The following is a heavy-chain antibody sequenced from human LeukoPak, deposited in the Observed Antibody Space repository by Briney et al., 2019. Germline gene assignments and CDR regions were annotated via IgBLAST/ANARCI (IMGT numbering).Heavy chain of an antibody. V-gene: IGHV3-21*01. Sequence: PGGSLRLSCAASGFSFSSYNVNWVRQAPGKGLEWVSCISSSSTYIYYADSVRGRFAISRDNAKNSLYLQMNSLRSEDTAVYYCVREDHGSFDYWGQGSLVTDSS. CDR1: GFSFSSYN. CDR2: ISSSSTYI. CDR3: VREDHGSFDY. J-gene: IGHJ4*02.